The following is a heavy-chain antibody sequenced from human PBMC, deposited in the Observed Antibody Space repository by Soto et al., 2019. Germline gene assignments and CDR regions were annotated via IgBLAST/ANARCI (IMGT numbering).Heavy chain of an antibody. D-gene: IGHD6-19*01. Sequence: QVQLQQWGAGLLKPSETLSLTCAVYGGSFSPYFWSWIRQPPGKGLEWIGEINHSGSTNYNPSLTPRATLSVDTSKNQVSLKLSSVTAADTAVYYGARLASGWQYYYFDFWGRGTPVTVYS. V-gene: IGHV4-34*01. CDR3: ARLASGWQYYYFDF. J-gene: IGHJ2*01. CDR2: INHSGST. CDR1: GGSFSPYF.